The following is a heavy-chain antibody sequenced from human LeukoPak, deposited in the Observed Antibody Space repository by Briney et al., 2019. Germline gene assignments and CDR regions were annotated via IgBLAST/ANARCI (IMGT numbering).Heavy chain of an antibody. CDR2: ISAYNGNT. J-gene: IGHJ6*02. D-gene: IGHD3-3*01. Sequence: GASVKVSCKASGYTFTSYGISWVRQAPGQGLEWMGWISAYNGNTNYAQKLQGRVTMTTDTSTSTAYMELRSLRSDDTAVYYCARADPFNSVRFLEWPLEQPRGMDVWGQGTTVTVSS. CDR3: ARADPFNSVRFLEWPLEQPRGMDV. CDR1: GYTFTSYG. V-gene: IGHV1-18*01.